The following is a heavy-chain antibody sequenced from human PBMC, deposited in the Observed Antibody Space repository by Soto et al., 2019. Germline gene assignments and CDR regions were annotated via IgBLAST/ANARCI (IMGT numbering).Heavy chain of an antibody. V-gene: IGHV1-8*01. CDR3: ARVSITMVRGGLSRAFDI. CDR2: MNPNSGNT. Sequence: ASVKVSCKASGYTFTSYDINWVRQATGQGLEWMGWMNPNSGNTGYAQKFQGRVTMTRNTSISTAYMELSSLRSEDTAVYYCARVSITMVRGGLSRAFDIWGKGTMVTVSS. CDR1: GYTFTSYD. J-gene: IGHJ3*02. D-gene: IGHD3-10*01.